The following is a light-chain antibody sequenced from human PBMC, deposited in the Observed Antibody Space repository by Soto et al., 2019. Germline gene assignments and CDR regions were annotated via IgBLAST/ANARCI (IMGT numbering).Light chain of an antibody. CDR3: CSYAGSNTVI. Sequence: QSALTQPASVSGSPGQSITISCTGTSSDIGSYNLVSWYQHHPGKAPKLIIYEASKRPPGVSNRFSASTSGNTASLTISGLQTEDESDYYCCSYAGSNTVIFGGGTKPTVL. CDR1: SSDIGSYNL. J-gene: IGLJ2*01. V-gene: IGLV2-23*01. CDR2: EAS.